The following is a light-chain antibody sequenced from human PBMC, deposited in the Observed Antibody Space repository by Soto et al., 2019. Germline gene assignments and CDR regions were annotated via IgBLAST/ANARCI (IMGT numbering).Light chain of an antibody. V-gene: IGLV1-40*01. CDR3: QSYDSSLSIGV. CDR1: SAKIGAGYD. CDR2: LNS. Sequence: QSVLTQPPSVSGAPGQRVTISCSGSSAKIGAGYDVHWYQHIPGTAPKLLIYLNSNRPSGVPDRFPGSKSGTSASLAITGLQAEDEADYYCQSYDSSLSIGVFGGGTKLTVL. J-gene: IGLJ2*01.